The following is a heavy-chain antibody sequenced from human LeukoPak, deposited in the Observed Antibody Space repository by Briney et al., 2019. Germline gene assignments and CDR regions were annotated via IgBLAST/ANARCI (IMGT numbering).Heavy chain of an antibody. J-gene: IGHJ4*02. Sequence: GGSLRLSCAASGFIFSTYSMNWVRQAPGKGLEWVSSISSSSSYIYYADSVKGRFTISRDNAKNSLYLQMNSLRAEDTAVYYCARDSSSGWYDDFDYWGQGTLVTVSS. CDR2: ISSSSSYI. D-gene: IGHD6-19*01. CDR1: GFIFSTYS. V-gene: IGHV3-21*01. CDR3: ARDSSSGWYDDFDY.